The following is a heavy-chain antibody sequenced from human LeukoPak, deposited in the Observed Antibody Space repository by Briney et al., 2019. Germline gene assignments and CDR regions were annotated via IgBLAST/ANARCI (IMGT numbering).Heavy chain of an antibody. CDR2: ISANNGNT. Sequence: ASVKVSCKASGYTFTSYGISWVRQAPGQGLEWMGWISANNGNTNYAQKLQGRVTMTTDTSTSTAYMELRSLRSDDTAVYYCARVVEDPLLWFGEPYGFDWGQGTLVTVSS. CDR1: GYTFTSYG. V-gene: IGHV1-18*01. CDR3: ARVVEDPLLWFGEPYGFD. D-gene: IGHD3-10*01. J-gene: IGHJ4*02.